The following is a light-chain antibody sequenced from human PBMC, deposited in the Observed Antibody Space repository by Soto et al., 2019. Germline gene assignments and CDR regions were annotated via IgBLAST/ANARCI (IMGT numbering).Light chain of an antibody. J-gene: IGKJ4*01. V-gene: IGKV3-11*01. CDR3: QQRSNWPLLT. CDR1: QSVNSY. Sequence: EIVLTQSPATLSLSPGESATLSCGASQSVNSYLAWYQQKPGQAPRLLIYDASNRATGIPARFSGSGSGTDFTLTISSLEPEDFAVYYCQQRSNWPLLTFGGGTKVEIK. CDR2: DAS.